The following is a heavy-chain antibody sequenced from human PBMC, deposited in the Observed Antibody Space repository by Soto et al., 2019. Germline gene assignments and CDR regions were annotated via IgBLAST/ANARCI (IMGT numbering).Heavy chain of an antibody. Sequence: GVLRLSCAASGFTFSNAWMNWVRQAPGKGLEWVGRIKSKTDGGTTDYAAPVKGRFTISRDDSKNTLYLQMNSLKTEDTAVYYCTTDKPIVVVVAATTWRFDYWGQGTLVTVSS. D-gene: IGHD2-15*01. CDR1: GFTFSNAW. V-gene: IGHV3-15*07. J-gene: IGHJ4*02. CDR3: TTDKPIVVVVAATTWRFDY. CDR2: IKSKTDGGTT.